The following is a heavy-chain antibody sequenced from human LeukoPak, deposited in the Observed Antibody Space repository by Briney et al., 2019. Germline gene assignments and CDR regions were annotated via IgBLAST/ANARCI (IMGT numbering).Heavy chain of an antibody. CDR3: ARDRGGHRGYYFDY. CDR2: ISYDGSNK. J-gene: IGHJ4*02. V-gene: IGHV3-30-3*01. Sequence: GGSLRLSCAASGFTFSSYALHWVRQAPGKGLEGVAVISYDGSNKYYADSVKGRFTISRDNSKNTLYLQMSSLRAEDMAVYDCARDRGGHRGYYFDYWGQGTLVTVSS. D-gene: IGHD3-10*01. CDR1: GFTFSSYA.